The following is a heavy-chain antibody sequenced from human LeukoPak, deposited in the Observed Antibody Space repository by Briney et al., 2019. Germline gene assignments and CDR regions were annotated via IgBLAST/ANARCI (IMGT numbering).Heavy chain of an antibody. CDR2: ISGSGGST. D-gene: IGHD6-6*01. CDR3: AKDIEYSSSSPFDY. J-gene: IGHJ4*02. CDR1: GFTFSSYA. V-gene: IGHV3-23*01. Sequence: PGGSLRLSCAASGFTFSSYAMSWVRQAPGKGLEWVSSISGSGGSTYYADSVKGRFTISRDNSKNTLYLQMNSLRAEDTAVYYCAKDIEYSSSSPFDYWGQGTLVTVSS.